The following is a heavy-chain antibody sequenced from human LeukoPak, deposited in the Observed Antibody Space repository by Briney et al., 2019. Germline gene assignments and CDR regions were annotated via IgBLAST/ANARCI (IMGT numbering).Heavy chain of an antibody. V-gene: IGHV3-23*01. J-gene: IGHJ4*02. CDR1: GFMFNSYV. CDR3: ARDPYTDCSSTSCYKKGYFDY. CDR2: INGGGGNT. Sequence: GGSLRLSCAASGFMFNSYVMSWVRQAPGKGLEWVSAINGGGGNTYYADSVKGRFTISRDNSKNTLYLQMNSLRAEDTAVYYCARDPYTDCSSTSCYKKGYFDYWGQGTLVTVSS. D-gene: IGHD2-2*02.